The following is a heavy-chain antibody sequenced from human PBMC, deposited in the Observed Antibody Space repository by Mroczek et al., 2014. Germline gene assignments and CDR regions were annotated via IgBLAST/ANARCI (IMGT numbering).Heavy chain of an antibody. D-gene: IGHD3-3*01. J-gene: IGHJ6*03. CDR2: INPNSGGT. CDR3: ARDPRLDYDFWSGSYYYYYYMDV. V-gene: IGHV1-2*02. CDR1: GYTFTGYY. Sequence: QVQLQESGAEVKKPGASVKVSCKASGYTFTGYYMHWVRQAPGQGLEWMGWINPNSGGTNYAQKFQGRVTMTRDTSISTAYMELSRLRSDDTAVYYCARDPRLDYDFWSGSYYYYYYMDVWGKGTTVTRLL.